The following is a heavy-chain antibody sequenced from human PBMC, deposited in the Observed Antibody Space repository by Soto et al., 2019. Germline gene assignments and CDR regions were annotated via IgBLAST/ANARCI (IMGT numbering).Heavy chain of an antibody. V-gene: IGHV1-69*01. D-gene: IGHD3-22*01. CDR2: IIPVFSTA. CDR1: GGLFSSYA. J-gene: IGHJ4*02. Sequence: QERLVQSGAEVKKPGSSVKVSCKASGGLFSSYAISWVRQAPGQGLEWMGGIIPVFSTAYYAQKFQGRVKITADESTNTAYMELSSLRSEDTAIYYCARGGSGYVWFNEFWGQGSLVTVSS. CDR3: ARGGSGYVWFNEF.